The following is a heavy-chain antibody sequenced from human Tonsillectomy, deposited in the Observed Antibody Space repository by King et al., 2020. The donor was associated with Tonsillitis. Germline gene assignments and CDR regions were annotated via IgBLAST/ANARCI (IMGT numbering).Heavy chain of an antibody. J-gene: IGHJ5*02. CDR1: GYTFTSYD. V-gene: IGHV1-8*01. Sequence: QLVQSGAEVKKPGASVKVFCKASGYTFTSYDINWVRQATGHGLEWMGWMNPNTGNTGYAQNFQGRVTMTRATSITTAYMELSSLRSEDTAIYYCARGRKNWFDAWGQGTLVTVSS. CDR3: ARGRKNWFDA. CDR2: MNPNTGNT.